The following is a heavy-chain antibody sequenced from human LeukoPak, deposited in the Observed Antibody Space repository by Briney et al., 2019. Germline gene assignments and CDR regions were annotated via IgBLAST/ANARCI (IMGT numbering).Heavy chain of an antibody. CDR3: ARDVLAYYYDSSGYYPLGR. V-gene: IGHV1-2*02. J-gene: IGHJ4*02. D-gene: IGHD3-22*01. Sequence: ASVKVSCKASGYTFTGYYMHWVRQAPGQGLEWMGWINPNSGGTNYAQKLQGRVTMTTDTSTSTAYMELRSLRSDDTAVYYCARDVLAYYYDSSGYYPLGRWGQGTLVTVSS. CDR2: INPNSGGT. CDR1: GYTFTGYY.